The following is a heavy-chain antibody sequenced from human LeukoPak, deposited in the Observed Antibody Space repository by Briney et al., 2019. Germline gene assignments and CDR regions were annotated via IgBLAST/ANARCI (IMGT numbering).Heavy chain of an antibody. J-gene: IGHJ4*02. CDR1: GFTFSSYA. Sequence: GGSLRLSCAASGFTFSSYAMHWVRQAPGKGLEWVSVISYDGSNKYYADSVKGRFTISRDNSKNTLYLQMNSLRAEDTAVYYCAKDGRWLQPYFDYWGQGTLVTVSS. CDR2: ISYDGSNK. V-gene: IGHV3-30-3*01. D-gene: IGHD5-24*01. CDR3: AKDGRWLQPYFDY.